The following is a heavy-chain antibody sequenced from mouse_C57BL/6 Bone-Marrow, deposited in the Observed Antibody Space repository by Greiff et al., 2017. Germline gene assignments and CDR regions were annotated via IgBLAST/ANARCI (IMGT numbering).Heavy chain of an antibody. D-gene: IGHD2-4*01. Sequence: VQLQQSGAELVRPGASVKLSCTASGFNIKDDYMHWVKQRPEQGLEWIGWIVPENGDTEYASKFQGKATITADTSSNTAYLQLSSLTSEDTAVYYCTSIYYDYEAWLAYWGQGTLVTVSA. J-gene: IGHJ3*01. CDR3: TSIYYDYEAWLAY. CDR2: IVPENGDT. V-gene: IGHV14-4*01. CDR1: GFNIKDDY.